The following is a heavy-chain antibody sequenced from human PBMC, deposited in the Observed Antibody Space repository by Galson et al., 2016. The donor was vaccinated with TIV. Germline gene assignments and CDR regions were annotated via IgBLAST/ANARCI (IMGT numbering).Heavy chain of an antibody. V-gene: IGHV4-30-4*01. CDR3: ARDAGTYYHAFDV. CDR1: GGSISNGDYY. J-gene: IGHJ3*01. CDR2: IYYSGST. Sequence: LSLTCAVFGGSISNGDYYWSWIRQPPGKGLEWIGYIYYSGSTKINPSLKSRHTMSVDRSRNQFSLSLYSVTAADTAVYFCARDAGTYYHAFDVWGQGTMVTVSS. D-gene: IGHD3-22*01.